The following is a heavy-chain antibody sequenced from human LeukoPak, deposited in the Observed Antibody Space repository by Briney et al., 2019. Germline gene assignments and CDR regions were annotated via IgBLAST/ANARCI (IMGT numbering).Heavy chain of an antibody. CDR3: ARGGYNWNYGAFDI. Sequence: EASVKVSCKASGGTFSNYAISWVRQAPGQGLEWMGGIIPIFGTANYAQKFQGRVTITADESTSTAYMELSSLRSEGTAVYYCARGGYNWNYGAFDIWGQGTMVTVSS. CDR2: IIPIFGTA. CDR1: GGTFSNYA. V-gene: IGHV1-69*13. J-gene: IGHJ3*02. D-gene: IGHD1-7*01.